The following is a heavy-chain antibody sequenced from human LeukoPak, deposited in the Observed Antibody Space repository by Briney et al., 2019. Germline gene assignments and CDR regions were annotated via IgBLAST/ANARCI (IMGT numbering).Heavy chain of an antibody. CDR3: ASAYGDNGWVAFDI. V-gene: IGHV3-53*01. CDR2: IHSDGNT. CDR1: GFTISSNY. J-gene: IGHJ3*02. Sequence: PGGTLTLSCAASGFTISSNYMSWGRNAPGQGQGRESVIHSDGNTYNADTVTGRIPISRYNSKHTQYLQLNSRRAEDAATSLCASAYGDNGWVAFDIWGQGTMVTVSS. D-gene: IGHD4-23*01.